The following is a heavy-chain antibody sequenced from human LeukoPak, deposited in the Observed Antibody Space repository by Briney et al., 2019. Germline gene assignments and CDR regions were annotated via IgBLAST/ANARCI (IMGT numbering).Heavy chain of an antibody. J-gene: IGHJ4*02. CDR3: ARVNQLLLDY. CDR2: ISSSSSYI. V-gene: IGHV3-21*01. Sequence: GGSLRLSCAASGFTFSSYSMNWVRQAPGKGLEGVSSISSSSSYIYYADSVKGRFTISRDNAKNSLYLQMNSLRAEDTAVYYCARVNQLLLDYWGQGTLVTVSS. CDR1: GFTFSSYS. D-gene: IGHD2-2*01.